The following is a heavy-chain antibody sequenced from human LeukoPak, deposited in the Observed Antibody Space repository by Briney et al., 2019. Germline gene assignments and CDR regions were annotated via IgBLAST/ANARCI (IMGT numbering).Heavy chain of an antibody. Sequence: KSSETLSLTCTVSGGSISSYYWSWIRQPPGKGLEWIGEINHSGSTNYNPSLKSRVTISVDTSKNQFSLKLSSVTAADTAVYYCASGGIAAAGTFDYWGQGTLVTVSS. J-gene: IGHJ4*02. V-gene: IGHV4-34*01. CDR1: GGSISSYY. D-gene: IGHD6-13*01. CDR3: ASGGIAAAGTFDY. CDR2: INHSGST.